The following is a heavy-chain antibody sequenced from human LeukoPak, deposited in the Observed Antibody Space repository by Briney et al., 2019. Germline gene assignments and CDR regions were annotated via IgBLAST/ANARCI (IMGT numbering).Heavy chain of an antibody. Sequence: PGGSLRLSCAASGFTFSSYAMHWVRQAPGKGLEWVAVISYDGSNKYYADSVKGRFTISRDNSKNTLYLQMNSLRAEDTAVYYCASTGQRELLFDPWGQGTLVTVSS. CDR1: GFTFSSYA. V-gene: IGHV3-30-3*01. CDR3: ASTGQRELLFDP. J-gene: IGHJ5*02. D-gene: IGHD1-26*01. CDR2: ISYDGSNK.